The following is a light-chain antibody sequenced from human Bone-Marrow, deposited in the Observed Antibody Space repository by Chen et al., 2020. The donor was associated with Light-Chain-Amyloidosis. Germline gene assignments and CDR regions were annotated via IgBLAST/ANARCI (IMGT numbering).Light chain of an antibody. CDR2: EDD. CDR1: SGSIATNY. Sequence: NFILTQHHPVSESPGKTVIISCTRSSGSIATNYVQWYQQRPGSSPTTVIYEDDQRPSGVPDRFSGSIDRSSTSASLTISGLKTEDEADYYCQSYQGSSQGVFGGGTKLTVL. CDR3: QSYQGSSQGV. V-gene: IGLV6-57*01. J-gene: IGLJ3*02.